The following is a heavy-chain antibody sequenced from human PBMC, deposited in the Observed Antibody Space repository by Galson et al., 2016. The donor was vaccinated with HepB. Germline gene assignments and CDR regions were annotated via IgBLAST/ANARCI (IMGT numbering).Heavy chain of an antibody. V-gene: IGHV3-21*04. CDR3: AKISLVGYNSGWGGSFDI. CDR1: GFTFSSYS. D-gene: IGHD6-19*01. J-gene: IGHJ3*02. Sequence: SLRLSCAASGFTFSSYSMNWVRQAPGKGLEWVSSISSSSSYIYYADSVKGRFTISRDNSKNTLYLQMNSPRAEDAAVYYCAKISLVGYNSGWGGSFDIWGRGTMVTVSS. CDR2: ISSSSSYI.